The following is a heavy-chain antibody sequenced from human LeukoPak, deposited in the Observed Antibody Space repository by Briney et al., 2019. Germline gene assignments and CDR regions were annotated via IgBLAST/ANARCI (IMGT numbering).Heavy chain of an antibody. J-gene: IGHJ4*02. CDR3: ARARRYLGYCSGGSCYGYFDY. D-gene: IGHD2-15*01. Sequence: PGGSLRLSCAASGFTFGSYWMSWVRQAPGKGLEWVANIKQDGSEKYYVDSVKGRFTIPRDNAKNSLYLQMNSLRAEDTAVYYCARARRYLGYCSGGSCYGYFDYWGQGTLVTVSS. V-gene: IGHV3-7*01. CDR2: IKQDGSEK. CDR1: GFTFGSYW.